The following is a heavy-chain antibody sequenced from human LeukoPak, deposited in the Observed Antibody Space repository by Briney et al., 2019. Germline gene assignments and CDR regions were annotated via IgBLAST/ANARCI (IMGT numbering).Heavy chain of an antibody. D-gene: IGHD6-19*01. CDR3: ASRPSRGSGWYGDRGYYFDY. Sequence: SVKVSCKASGGTFSSYAISWVRQAPGQGLEWMGGIIPIFGTANYAQKFQGRVTITADESTSTAYMELSSLRSGDTAVYYCASRPSRGSGWYGDRGYYFDYWGQGTLVTVSS. V-gene: IGHV1-69*01. J-gene: IGHJ4*02. CDR2: IIPIFGTA. CDR1: GGTFSSYA.